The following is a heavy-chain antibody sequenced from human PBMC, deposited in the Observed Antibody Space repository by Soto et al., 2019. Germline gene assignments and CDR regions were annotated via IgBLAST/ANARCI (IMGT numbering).Heavy chain of an antibody. V-gene: IGHV1-2*02. D-gene: IGHD6-13*01. J-gene: IGHJ6*02. Sequence: XSVKVSCKASVYTFTGYYMHWVRQAPGQGLEWMGWINPNSGGTNYAQKFQGRVTMTRDTSISTAYMELSRLRSDDTAVYYCARSSIAARYYYHYGMDVWGQGTTVTV. CDR2: INPNSGGT. CDR1: VYTFTGYY. CDR3: ARSSIAARYYYHYGMDV.